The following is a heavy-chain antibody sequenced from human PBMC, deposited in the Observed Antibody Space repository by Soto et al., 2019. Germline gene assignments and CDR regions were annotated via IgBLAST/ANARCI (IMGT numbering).Heavy chain of an antibody. Sequence: QVQLVESRGGMVKPGGSLRVSCAASGFSFSDYYMTWIRQAPGKGLEWVSYISGSGDNIHYADSVKGRFTISRDNAKNSLYLQMDSLRVVDTAVYYCARGACITCYYDDLFDTWGQGTLVTVSS. J-gene: IGHJ5*02. CDR1: GFSFSDYY. CDR3: ARGACITCYYDDLFDT. CDR2: ISGSGDNI. V-gene: IGHV3-11*01. D-gene: IGHD2-15*01.